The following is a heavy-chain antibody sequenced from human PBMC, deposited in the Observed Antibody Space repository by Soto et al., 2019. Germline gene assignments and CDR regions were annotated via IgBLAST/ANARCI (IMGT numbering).Heavy chain of an antibody. Sequence: QVQLVQSGAEVKKPGASVKVSCKASGYTFTSYGISWVRQAPGQGLEWMGWISAYNGNTNYAQKRQGSVTMTTDTSTSTAYLELRSLRSADTAVYYCASMPTVTHRYLDSWGQGTLVTVSS. D-gene: IGHD4-17*01. V-gene: IGHV1-18*01. J-gene: IGHJ4*02. CDR1: GYTFTSYG. CDR3: ASMPTVTHRYLDS. CDR2: ISAYNGNT.